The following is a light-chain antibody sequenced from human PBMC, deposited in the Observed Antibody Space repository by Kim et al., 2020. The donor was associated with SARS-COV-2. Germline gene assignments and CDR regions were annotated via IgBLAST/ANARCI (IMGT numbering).Light chain of an antibody. J-gene: IGKJ4*01. V-gene: IGKV3-15*01. CDR2: GAS. Sequence: SVSPGARATLSCRASQSVSSNSAWYQQKPGQAPRLLIYGASTRATGIPARFSGSGSGTEFTLTIGSLQSEDFAVYYCQQYNNWLTFGGGTKVDIK. CDR1: QSVSSN. CDR3: QQYNNWLT.